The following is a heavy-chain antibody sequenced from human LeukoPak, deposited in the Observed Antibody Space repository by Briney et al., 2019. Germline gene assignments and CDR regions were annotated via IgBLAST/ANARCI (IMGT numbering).Heavy chain of an antibody. CDR2: INPNSGGT. Sequence: ASVKVSCKASGYTFTGYYMHWVRQAPGQGLEWMGWINPNSGGTNYAQKFQGRVTMTRDTSISTAYMELSRLRSDDTAVYYCVRGGRHDAYYDRGDYQGDSWGQGTLVTVSS. V-gene: IGHV1-2*02. J-gene: IGHJ5*01. D-gene: IGHD3-22*01. CDR3: VRGGRHDAYYDRGDYQGDS. CDR1: GYTFTGYY.